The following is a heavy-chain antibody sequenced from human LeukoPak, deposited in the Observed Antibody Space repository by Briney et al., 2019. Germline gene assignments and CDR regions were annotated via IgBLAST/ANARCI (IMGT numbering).Heavy chain of an antibody. Sequence: SETLSLTCTVSGGSISSYYWSWIRQPPGKGLEWIGYIYYSGSTNYNPSLKSRVTISVDTSKNQFSLKLSSVTAADTAVYYCARHRDGYNTGEVEFDYWGQGTLVTVSS. CDR3: ARHRDGYNTGEVEFDY. D-gene: IGHD5-24*01. J-gene: IGHJ4*02. CDR1: GGSISSYY. V-gene: IGHV4-59*08. CDR2: IYYSGST.